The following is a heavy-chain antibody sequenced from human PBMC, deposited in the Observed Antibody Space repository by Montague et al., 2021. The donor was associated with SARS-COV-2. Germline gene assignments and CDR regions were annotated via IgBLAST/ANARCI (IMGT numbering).Heavy chain of an antibody. D-gene: IGHD5-12*01. J-gene: IGHJ4*02. Sequence: SETLSLTCTVSGSISGYYWTWIRQSAGKGLEWIGRISSSGGIDYNAPLKSRVTMSLDTSKIQLSLKLSSVTAAATAVYFCARQYIGYNRRFDYWGQGALVTVSP. CDR2: ISSSGGI. CDR1: GSISGYY. CDR3: ARQYIGYNRRFDY. V-gene: IGHV4-4*07.